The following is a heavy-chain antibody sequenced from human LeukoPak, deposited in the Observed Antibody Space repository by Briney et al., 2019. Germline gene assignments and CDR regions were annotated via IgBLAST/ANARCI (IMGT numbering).Heavy chain of an antibody. V-gene: IGHV4-4*07. D-gene: IGHD2-21*01. CDR1: GGSISSYY. Sequence: SETLSLTCTVSGGSISSYYWSWIRQPAGKGLEWIGRIYTSGSTNYNPSLKSRVTISVDTSKNQFSLKLSSVTAADMAVYYCARSLLYSGFDPWGQGTLVTVSS. CDR2: IYTSGST. CDR3: ARSLLYSGFDP. J-gene: IGHJ5*02.